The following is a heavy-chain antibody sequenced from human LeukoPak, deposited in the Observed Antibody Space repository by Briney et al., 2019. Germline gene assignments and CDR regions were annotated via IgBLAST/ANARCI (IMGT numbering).Heavy chain of an antibody. CDR1: GGSINIYY. V-gene: IGHV4-59*12. D-gene: IGHD3-10*01. Sequence: SETLSLTCTASGGSINIYYWSWNRQPPGKGLEWVCYISYSGTTDYNPSLKSRVTISVDTSNNQFSMKLSSVTAADTAVYYCARDGRWGMVRGVPYFDYWGQGILVTVSS. J-gene: IGHJ4*02. CDR3: ARDGRWGMVRGVPYFDY. CDR2: ISYSGTT.